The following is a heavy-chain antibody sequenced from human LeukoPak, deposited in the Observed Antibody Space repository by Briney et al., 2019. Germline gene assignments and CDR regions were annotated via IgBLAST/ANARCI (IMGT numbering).Heavy chain of an antibody. Sequence: ASVKVSCKVSGYTLTELSMHWVRQAPGKGLEWMGGFDPEDGETIYAQKFRGRVTMTEDTSTDTAYMELSSLRSEDTAVYYCATASPRDDILTGYPHSYYYGMDVWGKGTTVTVSS. D-gene: IGHD3-9*01. CDR3: ATASPRDDILTGYPHSYYYGMDV. V-gene: IGHV1-24*01. J-gene: IGHJ6*04. CDR2: FDPEDGET. CDR1: GYTLTELS.